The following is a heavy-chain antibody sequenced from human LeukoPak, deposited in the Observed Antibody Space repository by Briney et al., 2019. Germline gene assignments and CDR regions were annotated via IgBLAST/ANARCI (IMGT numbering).Heavy chain of an antibody. CDR2: IIPIFGTA. CDR1: GGTFSSYA. D-gene: IGHD2-2*01. Sequence: SVRVSCKASGGTFSSYAISWVRQAPGQGLEWMGGIIPIFGTANYAQKFQGRVTITTDESTSTAYMELSSLRSEDTAVYYCARDGVGGTSFPAIWGQGTLVTASS. J-gene: IGHJ4*02. V-gene: IGHV1-69*05. CDR3: ARDGVGGTSFPAI.